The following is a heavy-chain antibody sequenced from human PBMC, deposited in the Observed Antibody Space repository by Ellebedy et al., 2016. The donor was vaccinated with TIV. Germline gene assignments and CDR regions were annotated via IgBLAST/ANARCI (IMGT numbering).Heavy chain of an antibody. CDR3: ARLSDFWSAGGFDP. D-gene: IGHD3-3*01. Sequence: SETLSLTCIVSGDSITSYYWSWIRQPPGTGLEWIGYISNSGFTKYNPSLKSRITMSVDTSKNHFSLRLSSVTAADTAVYYCARLSDFWSAGGFDPWGQGTLVTVSS. V-gene: IGHV4-59*08. CDR2: ISNSGFT. J-gene: IGHJ5*02. CDR1: GDSITSYY.